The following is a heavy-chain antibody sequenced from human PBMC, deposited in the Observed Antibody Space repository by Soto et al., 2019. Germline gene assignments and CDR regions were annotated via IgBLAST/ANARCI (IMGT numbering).Heavy chain of an antibody. V-gene: IGHV4-31*01. CDR1: GGSISSDRYF. J-gene: IGHJ6*02. D-gene: IGHD3-10*01. CDR2: ILNSGST. CDR3: ARGHTTFGFYYYGLDV. Sequence: QVQLQESGPGLVKPSQTLSLTCSVSGGSISSDRYFWSWVRQHPGKGLEWIAYILNSGSTYFNPSPTRLATFSVDTSKTQCSLNLTSVTAADTAVYYCARGHTTFGFYYYGLDVWGQGTTVIVSS.